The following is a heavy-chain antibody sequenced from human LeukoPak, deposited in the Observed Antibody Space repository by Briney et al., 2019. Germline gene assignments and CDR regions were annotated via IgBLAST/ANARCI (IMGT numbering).Heavy chain of an antibody. Sequence: GGSLRLSCAASLFTFTIHWISCVRQAPGKGLELVANINQDGSEKYYVDSVKGRFTISRDNAKNSLYLQMNSLSAEDTAVYYCARAPRYWGQGTLVTVSS. V-gene: IGHV3-7*01. CDR3: ARAPRY. CDR2: INQDGSEK. CDR1: LFTFTIHW. J-gene: IGHJ4*02.